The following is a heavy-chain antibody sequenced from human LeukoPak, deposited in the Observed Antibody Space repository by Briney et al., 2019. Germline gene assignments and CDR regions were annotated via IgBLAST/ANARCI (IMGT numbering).Heavy chain of an antibody. V-gene: IGHV3-23*01. CDR3: ARAAYSSTWYSRYFDL. J-gene: IGHJ2*01. CDR2: ISGSGGST. Sequence: GGSLRLSCAASGFTFSSYAMSWVRQAPGKGLEWVSAISGSGGSTYYADSVKGRFTISRDNSKITLYLQMNSLRAGDTAVYYCARAAYSSTWYSRYFDLWGRGTLVTVSS. CDR1: GFTFSSYA. D-gene: IGHD6-13*01.